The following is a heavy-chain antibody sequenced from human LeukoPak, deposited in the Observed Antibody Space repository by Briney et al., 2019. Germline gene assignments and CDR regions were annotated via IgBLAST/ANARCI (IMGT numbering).Heavy chain of an antibody. Sequence: PSQTLSLTCTVSGGSISSGGYYWSWIRQHPGKGLEWIGYIYYSGSTYYDPSLKSRVTISVDTSKNQFSPKLSSVTAADTAVYYCARVIYCSSTSCYKGGGYYYYMDVWGKGTTVTVSS. CDR2: IYYSGST. CDR1: GGSISSGGYY. V-gene: IGHV4-31*03. J-gene: IGHJ6*03. D-gene: IGHD2-2*02. CDR3: ARVIYCSSTSCYKGGGYYYYMDV.